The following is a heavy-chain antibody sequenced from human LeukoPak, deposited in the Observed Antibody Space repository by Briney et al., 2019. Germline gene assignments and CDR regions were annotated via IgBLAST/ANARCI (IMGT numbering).Heavy chain of an antibody. V-gene: IGHV3-23*01. CDR2: ISGSGGST. D-gene: IGHD3-10*01. J-gene: IGHJ4*02. CDR1: GFTFSSYA. Sequence: GGSLRLSCAASGFTFSSYAMSWVRQAPGKGLEWVSAISGSGGSTYYADSVKGRFTISRDNSKNTLYLQMNSLRAEDTAVYYCAKRLYGSGIPGLDYWGQGTLVTVSS. CDR3: AKRLYGSGIPGLDY.